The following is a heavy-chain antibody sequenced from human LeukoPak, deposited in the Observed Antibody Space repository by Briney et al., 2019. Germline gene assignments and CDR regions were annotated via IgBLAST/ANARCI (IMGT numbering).Heavy chain of an antibody. J-gene: IGHJ3*02. V-gene: IGHV4-4*09. CDR3: ARGWAFDI. D-gene: IGHD6-19*01. Sequence: SETLSLTCTVSGDSVSSGYWTWIRQSPGEGLEWIGYISDSGVTDYNPSLKSRLTISVDSTNNKFSLNLHSVTAADTAVYYCARGWAFDIWGQGTMVTVSS. CDR2: ISDSGVT. CDR1: GDSVSSGY.